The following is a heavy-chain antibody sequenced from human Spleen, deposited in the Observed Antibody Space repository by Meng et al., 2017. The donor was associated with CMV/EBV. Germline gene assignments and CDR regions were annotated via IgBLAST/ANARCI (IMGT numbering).Heavy chain of an antibody. CDR1: GYTFNSYA. J-gene: IGHJ4*02. V-gene: IGHV1-3*01. D-gene: IGHD3-9*01. Sequence: KVSCTAYGYTFNSYAMHWVRQAPGQRLEWMGWINAGNGTTKYSQKFQGRVTITRDTSASTAYMELSSLRSEDTAVYYCATGYWIDYWGQGTLVTVSS. CDR2: INAGNGTT. CDR3: ATGYWIDY.